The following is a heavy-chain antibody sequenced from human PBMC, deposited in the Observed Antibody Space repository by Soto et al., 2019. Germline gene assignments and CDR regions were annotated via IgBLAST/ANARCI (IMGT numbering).Heavy chain of an antibody. CDR2: INAGNGNT. CDR3: ARGFPLGSDP. Sequence: GVSAEVSSEACGVGLNCSALGWAHQDPGQRLEWMGWINAGNGNTKYSQKFQGRVTITRDTSASTAYMELSSLRSEDTAVYYCARGFPLGSDPWGQGTLVTVSS. J-gene: IGHJ5*02. D-gene: IGHD3-3*01. CDR1: GVGLNCSA. V-gene: IGHV1-3*01.